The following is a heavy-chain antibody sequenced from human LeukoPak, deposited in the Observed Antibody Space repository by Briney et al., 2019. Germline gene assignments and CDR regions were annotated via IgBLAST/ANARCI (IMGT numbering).Heavy chain of an antibody. CDR1: GFTFSSYS. CDR2: INSDGSST. V-gene: IGHV3-74*01. CDR3: ARRGPSSSWYSSDY. Sequence: GGSLRLSCAASGFTFSSYSMNWVRQAPGKGLVWVSRINSDGSSTTYADSVKGRVTISRDNAKNTLYLQMNSLRAEDTAMYYCARRGPSSSWYSSDYWGLGTLVTVSS. J-gene: IGHJ4*02. D-gene: IGHD6-13*01.